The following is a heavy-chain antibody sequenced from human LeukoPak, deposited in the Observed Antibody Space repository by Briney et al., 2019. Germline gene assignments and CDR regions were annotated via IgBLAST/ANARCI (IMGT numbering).Heavy chain of an antibody. CDR1: PGSFSGYY. D-gene: IGHD6-6*01. J-gene: IGHJ4*02. V-gene: IGHV4-34*01. CDR3: ARGDIAARRVDY. CDR2: INHSGST. Sequence: KTSETLSLTCVVTPGSFSGYYWSWIRQPPGKGLEWIGEINHSGSTNYNPSLKSRVTISVDTSKNQFSLKLCSVTAADTAVYYCARGDIAARRVDYWGQGTLVTVSS.